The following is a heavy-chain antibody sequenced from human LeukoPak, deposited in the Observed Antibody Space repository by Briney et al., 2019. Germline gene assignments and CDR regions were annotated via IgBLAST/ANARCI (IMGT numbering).Heavy chain of an antibody. D-gene: IGHD3-10*01. J-gene: IGHJ4*02. Sequence: GGSLRLSCAASGFTFSNAWMSWVRQAPGKGLEWVSVIYSGGSTYYADSVKGRFTISRDNSKNTLYLQMNSLRAEDTAVYYCAKTYYYGSGSLFYFDYWGQGTLVTVSS. V-gene: IGHV3-53*01. CDR2: IYSGGST. CDR1: GFTFSNAW. CDR3: AKTYYYGSGSLFYFDY.